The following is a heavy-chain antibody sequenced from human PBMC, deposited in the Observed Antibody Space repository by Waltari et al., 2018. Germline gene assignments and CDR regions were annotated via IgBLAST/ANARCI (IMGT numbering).Heavy chain of an antibody. J-gene: IGHJ4*02. V-gene: IGHV4-59*11. CDR1: GGSFSSHY. CDR3: ARVTRIAAAGTRRGPQLFDY. D-gene: IGHD6-13*01. CDR2: IYYIGNT. Sequence: QVQLQESGPGLVKPSETLSLTCPLPGGSFSSHYWIWIRSPPGTGLDWIWYIYYIGNTNYNPPLKSRVTISVDTSKNHFSLKLSSGTAADTAVYYCARVTRIAAAGTRRGPQLFDYWGQGTLVTVSS.